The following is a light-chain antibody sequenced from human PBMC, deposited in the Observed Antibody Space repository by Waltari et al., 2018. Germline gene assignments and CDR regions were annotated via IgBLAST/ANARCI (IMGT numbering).Light chain of an antibody. CDR3: QHYDNWPPSYT. CDR2: AAS. J-gene: IGKJ2*01. V-gene: IGKV3-15*01. CDR1: QSVGSN. Sequence: DTMMTQSPGTLSVSPGQRATLSCRASQSVGSNLAWYQQKPGQAPRLLIYAASTRATGIPTRFAGSASGTEFTLTISSLQSEDFAVYYCQHYDNWPPSYTFGRGTKLEIE.